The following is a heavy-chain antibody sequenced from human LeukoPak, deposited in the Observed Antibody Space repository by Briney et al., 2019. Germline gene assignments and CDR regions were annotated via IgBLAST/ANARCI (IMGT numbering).Heavy chain of an antibody. CDR2: INHSGST. D-gene: IGHD3-3*01. V-gene: IGHV4-34*01. CDR3: ALYDFWSGDSAFDI. Sequence: SETLSLTCAVYGGSFSGYYWSWIRQPPGKGLEWIGEINHSGSTNYNPSLKSRVTISVDTSKNQFSLKLSSVTAADTAVYYCALYDFWSGDSAFDIWGQGTMVTVSS. CDR1: GGSFSGYY. J-gene: IGHJ3*02.